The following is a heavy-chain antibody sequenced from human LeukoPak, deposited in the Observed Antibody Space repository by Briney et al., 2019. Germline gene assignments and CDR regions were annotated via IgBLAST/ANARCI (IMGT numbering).Heavy chain of an antibody. CDR2: IFFTGPT. Sequence: SETLSLTCTVSGASMSHGFNYWGWIRQPLGKGLEWIGSIFFTGPTYYNPSLQSRLTISADSSKNQFSLRVTSVTAADTALYYCARQHNTARVGAFDVWGQGTMVVVSS. CDR3: ARQHNTARVGAFDV. V-gene: IGHV4-39*01. CDR1: GASMSHGFNY. D-gene: IGHD5-18*01. J-gene: IGHJ3*01.